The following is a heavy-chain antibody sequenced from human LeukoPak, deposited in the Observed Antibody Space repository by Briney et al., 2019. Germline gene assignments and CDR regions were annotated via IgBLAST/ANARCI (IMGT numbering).Heavy chain of an antibody. J-gene: IGHJ4*02. CDR1: GGSISSSSYY. V-gene: IGHV4-39*01. CDR2: IYYSGST. D-gene: IGHD6-19*01. CDR3: ARPFSYSSGWYYCDY. Sequence: SETLSLTCTVSGGSISSSSYYWGWIRQPPGKGLEWIGSIYYSGSTYYNPSLKSRVTISVDTSKNQFSLKLSSVTAADTAVYYCARPFSYSSGWYYCDYWGQGTLVTVSS.